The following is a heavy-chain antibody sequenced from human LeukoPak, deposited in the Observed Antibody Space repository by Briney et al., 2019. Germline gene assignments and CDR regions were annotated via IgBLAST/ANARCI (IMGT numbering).Heavy chain of an antibody. D-gene: IGHD1-26*01. J-gene: IGHJ5*02. CDR1: GGSISSYY. CDR3: ARDLGSGSWFDP. CDR2: IYYSGST. V-gene: IGHV4-59*01. Sequence: KASETLSLTCTVSGGSISSYYWSWIRQPPGKGLEWIGYIYYSGSTNYNPSLKSRVTISVDTSKNQFSLKLSSVTAADTAVYYCARDLGSGSWFDPWGQGTLVTVSS.